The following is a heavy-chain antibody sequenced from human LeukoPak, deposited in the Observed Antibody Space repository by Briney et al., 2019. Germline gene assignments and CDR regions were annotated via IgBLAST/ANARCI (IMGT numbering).Heavy chain of an antibody. J-gene: IGHJ4*02. CDR1: GFTFDDYA. V-gene: IGHV3-9*01. CDR2: ISWNSGSI. Sequence: PGRSLRLSCAASGFTFDDYAMHWVRQAPGKGLEWVSGISWNSGSIGYADSVKGRFTSSRDNAKNSLYLQMNSLRAEDTALYYCAKDSRPFYGSGSYSWGQGTLVTVSS. D-gene: IGHD3-10*01. CDR3: AKDSRPFYGSGSYS.